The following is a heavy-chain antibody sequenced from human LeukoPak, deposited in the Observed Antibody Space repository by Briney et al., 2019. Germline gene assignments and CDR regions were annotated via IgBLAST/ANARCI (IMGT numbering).Heavy chain of an antibody. J-gene: IGHJ6*02. Sequence: GGSLRLSCAASGFTFSSYAMSWVRQAPGKGLEWVSAISGSGGSTYYADSVKGRFTISRDNSKNTLYLQMNSLRAEDTAVYYCARDQVHYYYYYGMDVWGQGTTVTVSS. D-gene: IGHD1-1*01. CDR1: GFTFSSYA. V-gene: IGHV3-23*01. CDR2: ISGSGGST. CDR3: ARDQVHYYYYYGMDV.